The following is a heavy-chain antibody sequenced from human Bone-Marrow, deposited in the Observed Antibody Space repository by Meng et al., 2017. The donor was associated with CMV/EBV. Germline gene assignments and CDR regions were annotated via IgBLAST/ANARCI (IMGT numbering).Heavy chain of an antibody. D-gene: IGHD2-2*01. CDR1: GFTVSSNY. Sequence: GGSLRLSCAASGFTVSSNYMSWVRQAPGKGLEWVASINQGAIETHYMDSVKGRFTISRDNAKNSLYLQMNSLRAEDTAIYHCARYRAHPEYWGQGTLVTVSS. CDR2: INQGAIET. J-gene: IGHJ4*02. V-gene: IGHV3-7*01. CDR3: ARYRAHPEY.